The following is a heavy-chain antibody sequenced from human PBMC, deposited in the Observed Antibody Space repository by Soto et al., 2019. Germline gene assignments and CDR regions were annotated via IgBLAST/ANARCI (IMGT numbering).Heavy chain of an antibody. J-gene: IGHJ6*02. D-gene: IGHD3-3*01. CDR3: ARDGPTIFGVVIRYYYYGMDV. CDR2: ISYDGSNK. V-gene: IGHV3-30-3*01. CDR1: GFTFSSYA. Sequence: QVQLVESGGGVVQPGRSLRLSCAASGFTFSSYAMHWVRQAPGKGLEWVAVISYDGSNKYYADSVKGRFTISRDNSKNXLXLXKNSLRAEDTAVYYCARDGPTIFGVVIRYYYYGMDVWGQGTTVTVSS.